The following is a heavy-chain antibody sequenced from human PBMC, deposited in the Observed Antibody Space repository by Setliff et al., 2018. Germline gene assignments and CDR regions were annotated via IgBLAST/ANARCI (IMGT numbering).Heavy chain of an antibody. D-gene: IGHD3-10*01. CDR2: ISTDGSSI. Sequence: GGSLRLSCAASGFTFDDYTMHWVRQAPGKGLVWVARISTDGSSITYADSVKGRFTISRDNAKNSLYLQMNSLRAEDTAVYYCARDLDYGSGRIDMDVWGQGTTV. CDR3: ARDLDYGSGRIDMDV. CDR1: GFTFDDYT. V-gene: IGHV3-74*03. J-gene: IGHJ6*02.